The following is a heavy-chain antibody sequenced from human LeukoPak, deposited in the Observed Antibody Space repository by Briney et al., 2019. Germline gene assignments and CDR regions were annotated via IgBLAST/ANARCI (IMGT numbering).Heavy chain of an antibody. V-gene: IGHV4-39*01. CDR2: IYYSGST. Sequence: SETLSLTCTVSGGSITSSDYYWGWIRQPPGKGLEWIGGIYYSGSTYYNPSLKSRVTISVDTSKNQFSLKLSSVTAADTAVYYCAGQPNIVVVPAARPFDYWGQGTLVTVSS. D-gene: IGHD2-2*01. CDR1: GGSITSSDYY. J-gene: IGHJ4*02. CDR3: AGQPNIVVVPAARPFDY.